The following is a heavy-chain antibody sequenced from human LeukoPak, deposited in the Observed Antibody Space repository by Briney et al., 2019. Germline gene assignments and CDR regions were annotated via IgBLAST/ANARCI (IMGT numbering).Heavy chain of an antibody. Sequence: PSETLSPTCTVSGGSISSSSYYWGWIRQPPGKGLEWIGSIYYSGSTYYNPSLKSRVTISVDTSKNQFSLKLSSVTAADTAVYYCASEGGDTSFDYWGQGTLVTVSS. CDR3: ASEGGDTSFDY. CDR1: GGSISSSSYY. V-gene: IGHV4-39*01. J-gene: IGHJ4*02. CDR2: IYYSGST. D-gene: IGHD2-21*01.